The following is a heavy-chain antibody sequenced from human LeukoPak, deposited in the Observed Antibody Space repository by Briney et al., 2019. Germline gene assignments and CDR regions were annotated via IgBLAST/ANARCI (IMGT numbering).Heavy chain of an antibody. CDR1: GFTFSSYV. D-gene: IGHD5-24*01. V-gene: IGHV3-23*01. CDR2: SSGLRGDT. CDR3: VKRGEMATIRGFDY. J-gene: IGHJ4*02. Sequence: GGSLRLSCAASGFTFSSYVMAWVRQAPGQGLEWVSSSGLRGDTYYADSVKGRFTVSRDNSKTTLTLQMNSLRAEDTAIYYCVKRGEMATIRGFDYWGQGMLVTVSS.